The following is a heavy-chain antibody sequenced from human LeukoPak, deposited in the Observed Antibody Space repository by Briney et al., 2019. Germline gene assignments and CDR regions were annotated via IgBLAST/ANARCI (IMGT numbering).Heavy chain of an antibody. CDR3: ARGEAAYDFWSGYCCAEYFQH. CDR2: INTYNGNT. J-gene: IGHJ1*01. CDR1: GYTFGNYG. Sequence: GASVKVSCKASGYTFGNYGIGWVRQAPGQGLEWMGWINTYNGNTNYAQKFQDRVTLTTDTSTNTAYMEVRSLRSDDTAVYYCARGEAAYDFWSGYCCAEYFQHWGQGTLVTVSS. V-gene: IGHV1-18*01. D-gene: IGHD3-3*01.